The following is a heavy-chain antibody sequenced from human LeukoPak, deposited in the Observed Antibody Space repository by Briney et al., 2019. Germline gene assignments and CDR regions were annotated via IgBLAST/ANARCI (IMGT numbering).Heavy chain of an antibody. Sequence: PGAPLRLSCAASGFSFSAYWMTWIRQPPGTGLEWVANINPAGTGTYYVDPVKGRFTISRANAKNLLYLQMNSLRAEDTAVYYCARFGYVAAVDLWGQGTLVTVSS. J-gene: IGHJ4*02. CDR3: ARFGYVAAVDL. CDR2: INPAGTGT. D-gene: IGHD2-15*01. V-gene: IGHV3-7*01. CDR1: GFSFSAYW.